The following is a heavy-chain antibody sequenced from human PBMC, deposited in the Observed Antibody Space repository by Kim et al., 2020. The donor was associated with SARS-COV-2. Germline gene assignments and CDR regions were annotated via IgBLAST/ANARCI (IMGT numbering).Heavy chain of an antibody. D-gene: IGHD2-15*01. V-gene: IGHV3-74*01. Sequence: GGSLRLSCAPSGFTFSSYLMHWVRQAPGKGLVWVSHINTDGDTTTYADSVKGRFTISRDNAKNTLYLQMNSLRAEDTAVYYCVRAQCSGGSCYYDYWGQGTLVTVSS. CDR3: VRAQCSGGSCYYDY. CDR1: GFTFSSYL. J-gene: IGHJ4*02. CDR2: INTDGDTT.